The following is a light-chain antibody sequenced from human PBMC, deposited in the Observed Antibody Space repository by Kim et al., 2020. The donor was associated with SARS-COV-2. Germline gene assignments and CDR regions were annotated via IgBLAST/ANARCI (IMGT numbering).Light chain of an antibody. CDR3: QQFGISPLT. J-gene: IGKJ4*01. V-gene: IGKV3-20*01. CDR2: DAS. Sequence: APGERATPSCRASQSIDTHYVVWYQQKPGQAPRLLIYDASSRATDIPDRFSAGGSGTDFTLTISRLEPEDFAVYYCQQFGISPLTFGGGTKVDIK. CDR1: QSIDTHY.